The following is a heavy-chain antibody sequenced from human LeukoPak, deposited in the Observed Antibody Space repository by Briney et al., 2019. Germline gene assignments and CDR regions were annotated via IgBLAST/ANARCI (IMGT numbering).Heavy chain of an antibody. D-gene: IGHD6-19*01. Sequence: SGTLSLTCGVSGGAISNTNWWNWVRQPPGKGLEWIGEIHYSGSTYYNPSLKSRVTISVDTSKNQFSLKLSSVTAADTAVYYCARDEGYSSGYNAFDIWGQGTMVTVSS. J-gene: IGHJ3*02. CDR1: GGAISNTNW. CDR3: ARDEGYSSGYNAFDI. CDR2: IHYSGST. V-gene: IGHV4-4*02.